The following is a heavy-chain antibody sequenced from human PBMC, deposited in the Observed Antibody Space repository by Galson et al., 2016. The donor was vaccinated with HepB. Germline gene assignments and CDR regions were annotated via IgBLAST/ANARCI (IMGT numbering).Heavy chain of an antibody. J-gene: IGHJ2*01. CDR3: ARGGTRGILDWYFDL. Sequence: SLRLSCAASGFTFGDYYMGWIRQAPGKGLEWVSHISPSSAYLEYEDSVKGRFSISRDNANNSLHLQLNSLRVEDTAVYCCARGGTRGILDWYFDLWGRGTLVTVSS. V-gene: IGHV3-11*06. D-gene: IGHD1-1*01. CDR2: ISPSSAYL. CDR1: GFTFGDYY.